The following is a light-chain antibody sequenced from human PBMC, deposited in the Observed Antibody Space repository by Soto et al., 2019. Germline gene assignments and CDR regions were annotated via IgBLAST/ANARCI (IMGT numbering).Light chain of an antibody. Sequence: EIVMTQSPATLSVSPGERATLSCRASQSVNSNLAWYQQKPGQAPRLLIYGVSTRATGIPARFSGSGSGTEFALTISSLQSEDFAVYYCQQYNKWPLTVGQGNKVDSK. J-gene: IGKJ1*01. CDR3: QQYNKWPLT. CDR2: GVS. V-gene: IGKV3-15*01. CDR1: QSVNSN.